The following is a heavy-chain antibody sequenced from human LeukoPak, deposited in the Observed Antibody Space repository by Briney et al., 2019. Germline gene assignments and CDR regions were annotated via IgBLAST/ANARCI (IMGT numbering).Heavy chain of an antibody. Sequence: SETLSLTCAVYGGSFSGYYWSWIRQPPGKGLEWIGEINHSGSTNYNPSLKSRVTISVDTSKNQFSLKLSSVTAADTAVYYCARARSSGFDYWGQGTLVTVSS. CDR3: ARARSSGFDY. CDR2: INHSGST. V-gene: IGHV4-34*01. D-gene: IGHD6-6*01. CDR1: GGSFSGYY. J-gene: IGHJ4*02.